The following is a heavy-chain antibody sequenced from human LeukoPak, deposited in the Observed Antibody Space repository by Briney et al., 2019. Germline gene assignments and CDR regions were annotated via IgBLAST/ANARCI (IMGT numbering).Heavy chain of an antibody. CDR3: ARHVSVAVTNFFDY. Sequence: PSETLSLTCIVSGGSISSNSYYWGWIRQPPGKGLEWIGSIYYSGSTYYNPSLKSRVTISVDTSKNQFSLKLRSVTAADTAVYYCARHVSVAVTNFFDYWGQGTLVTVSS. V-gene: IGHV4-39*01. CDR2: IYYSGST. CDR1: GGSISSNSYY. D-gene: IGHD6-19*01. J-gene: IGHJ4*02.